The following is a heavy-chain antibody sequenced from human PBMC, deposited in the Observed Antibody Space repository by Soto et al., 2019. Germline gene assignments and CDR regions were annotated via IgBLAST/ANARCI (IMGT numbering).Heavy chain of an antibody. CDR2: IIPVFGTP. V-gene: IGHV1-69*06. Sequence: QVQLVQSGAEVKEPGSSVKVSCKASGGTFRTFAISWGRQAPGQGPEWMGGIIPVFGTPNYAQKSQGTVTLTADKSTSTAYMGLSSLRAEDTAVYYCARGGSTMVRSPLVYGLDVWGQGTTVTVSS. CDR1: GGTFRTFA. J-gene: IGHJ6*02. CDR3: ARGGSTMVRSPLVYGLDV. D-gene: IGHD3-10*01.